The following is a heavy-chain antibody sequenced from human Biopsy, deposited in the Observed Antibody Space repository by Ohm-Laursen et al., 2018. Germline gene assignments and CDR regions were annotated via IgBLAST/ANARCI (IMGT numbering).Heavy chain of an antibody. CDR1: GGSFSDDY. J-gene: IGHJ1*01. CDR3: ARGRNYIWGNEPWD. CDR2: INHGGTT. V-gene: IGHV4-34*01. Sequence: GTLSLTCGVYGGSFSDDYWTWIRQPPGKGLEWIGEINHGGTTKYYNPSLRSRASISKDTSKNQFSLMLTSVSAADTAVYYCARGRNYIWGNEPWDWGQGTLVTVSS. D-gene: IGHD3-16*01.